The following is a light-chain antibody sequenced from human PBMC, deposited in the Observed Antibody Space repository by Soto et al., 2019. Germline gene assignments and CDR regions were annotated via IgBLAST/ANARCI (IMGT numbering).Light chain of an antibody. V-gene: IGLV2-8*01. J-gene: IGLJ1*01. CDR1: SSDVGGYNY. Sequence: QSALTLPPSASGSPGQSVTISCTGTSSDVGGYNYVSWYQQHPGKVPKLMVYEVNKRPSGVPDRFSGSKSGNTDSLTVSGLHAEDEPYYFCTSYAGGNNVFGSGTKLTVL. CDR2: EVN. CDR3: TSYAGGNNV.